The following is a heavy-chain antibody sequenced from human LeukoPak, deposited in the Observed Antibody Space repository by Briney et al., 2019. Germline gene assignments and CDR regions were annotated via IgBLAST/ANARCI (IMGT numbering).Heavy chain of an antibody. CDR1: GFTFSSYG. V-gene: IGHV4-34*01. J-gene: IGHJ6*03. CDR3: ARRLGRKFGERFYYYHYMDV. CDR2: MNHSGST. Sequence: GTLRLSCAASGFTFSSYGMSWVRQAPGKGLEWIGEMNHSGSTNYNPSLKSRVTISVDTSKNQFSLKLSSVTAADTAVYYCARRLGRKFGERFYYYHYMDVWGKGTTVTISS. D-gene: IGHD3-10*01.